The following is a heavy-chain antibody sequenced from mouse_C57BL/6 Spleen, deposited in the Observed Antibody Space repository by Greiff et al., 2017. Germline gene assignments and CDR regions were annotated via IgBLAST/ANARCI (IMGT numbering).Heavy chain of an antibody. Sequence: VQLKESGPELVKPGASVKISCKASGYSFTDYNMNWVKQSNGKSLEWIGVINPNYGTTSYNQKFKGKATLTVDQSSSTAYMQLNSLTSEDSAVYYCARSGYYDSYYYAMDYWGQGTSVTVSS. CDR1: GYSFTDYN. J-gene: IGHJ4*01. CDR2: INPNYGTT. V-gene: IGHV1-39*01. D-gene: IGHD2-4*01. CDR3: ARSGYYDSYYYAMDY.